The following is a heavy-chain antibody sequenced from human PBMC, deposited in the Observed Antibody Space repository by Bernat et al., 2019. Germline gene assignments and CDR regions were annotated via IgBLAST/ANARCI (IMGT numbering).Heavy chain of an antibody. CDR1: GFTFSSYA. Sequence: QVQLVESGGGVVQPGRSLRLSCAASGFTFSSYAMHWVRQAPGKGLEWVAVISYDGSNKYYADSVKGRFTISRDNSKNTLYLQMNSLRAEDTAVYYCARDGEPQRWLQPYYYYYGMDVWGQGTTVTVSS. CDR2: ISYDGSNK. D-gene: IGHD5-24*01. J-gene: IGHJ6*02. CDR3: ARDGEPQRWLQPYYYYYGMDV. V-gene: IGHV3-30-3*01.